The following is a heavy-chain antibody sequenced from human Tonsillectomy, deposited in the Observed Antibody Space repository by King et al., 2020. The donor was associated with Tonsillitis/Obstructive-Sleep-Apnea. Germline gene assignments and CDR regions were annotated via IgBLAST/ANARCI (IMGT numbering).Heavy chain of an antibody. D-gene: IGHD6-13*01. Sequence: VQLVESGGGVVQPGRSLRLSCAASGFTFSSYGMHWVRQAPGKGLEWVAIISYVEKNKFYADSVKGRFNISRDNSKSTLYLQMNSLRTDDTAVYYCAKDLRNSWTFDYWGQGTLVTVSS. CDR3: AKDLRNSWTFDY. CDR2: ISYVEKNK. CDR1: GFTFSSYG. V-gene: IGHV3-30*18. J-gene: IGHJ4*02.